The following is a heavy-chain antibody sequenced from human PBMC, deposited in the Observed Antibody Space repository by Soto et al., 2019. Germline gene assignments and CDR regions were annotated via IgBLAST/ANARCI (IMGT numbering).Heavy chain of an antibody. CDR3: ARDPGVLELFTYDF. CDR1: GGSISSYY. V-gene: IGHV4-59*01. CDR2: IYYSGST. Sequence: NPSETLSLTCTVSGGSISSYYWSWIRQPPGKGLEWIGYIYYSGSTNYNPSLKSRVTISVDTSKNQFSLKLSSVTAADTAVYYCARDPGVLELFTYDFWGQGTLVTVSS. D-gene: IGHD1-26*01. J-gene: IGHJ4*02.